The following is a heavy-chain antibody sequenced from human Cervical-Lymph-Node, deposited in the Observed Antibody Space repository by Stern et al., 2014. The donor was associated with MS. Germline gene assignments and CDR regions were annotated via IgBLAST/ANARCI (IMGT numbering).Heavy chain of an antibody. CDR3: ARDTSSPERSDW. CDR1: WFTVSRDY. D-gene: IGHD1-1*01. Sequence: EVQLVESGGGVIQPGGSLRLSCTASWFTVSRDYMTLVRQAPGKGLEWVSLITKVGSTFYTDSVKGRFTISRDDSKNTVYLHMTSLRAEDTAMYYCARDTSSPERSDWWGQGTLVTVSS. J-gene: IGHJ4*02. V-gene: IGHV3-53*01. CDR2: ITKVGST.